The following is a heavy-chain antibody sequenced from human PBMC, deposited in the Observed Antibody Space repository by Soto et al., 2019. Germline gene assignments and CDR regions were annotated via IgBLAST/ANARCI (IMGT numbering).Heavy chain of an antibody. V-gene: IGHV1-8*01. D-gene: IGHD6-13*01. Sequence: QVQLVQSGAEVKKPGASVKVSCKASGYTFTSYDINWVRQATGQGLEWMGWMNPNSGNTGYAQKFQGRVTMTRNTPISTAYMELSSLRSADTAVYYCARRGYSSSWYYYYYYGMDVWGQGTTVTVSS. J-gene: IGHJ6*02. CDR2: MNPNSGNT. CDR3: ARRGYSSSWYYYYYYGMDV. CDR1: GYTFTSYD.